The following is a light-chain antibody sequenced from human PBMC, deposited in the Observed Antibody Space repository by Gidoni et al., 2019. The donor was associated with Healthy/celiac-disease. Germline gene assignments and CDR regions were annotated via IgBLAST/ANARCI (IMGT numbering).Light chain of an antibody. CDR1: QSVSSSY. V-gene: IGKV3-20*01. Sequence: EIVLTQSPGTLSLSPGERATLSCRASQSVSSSYLAWSQQKPGQAPRLLIYGASSRATGIPDRFSGSGSGTDFTLTISRLEPEDFAVYYWQQYGSFGQGTRLEIK. J-gene: IGKJ5*01. CDR3: QQYGS. CDR2: GAS.